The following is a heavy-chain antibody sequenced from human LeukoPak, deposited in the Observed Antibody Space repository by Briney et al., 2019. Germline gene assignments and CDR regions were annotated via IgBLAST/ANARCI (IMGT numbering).Heavy chain of an antibody. Sequence: GGSLRLSCAASGFTFSSYAMSWVRQAPGKGLEWVSAISGSGGSTYYADSVKGRFTISRDNSKNTLYLQMNSLRSEDTAVYYCARVRLNYGSDFDYWGQGTLVTVSS. D-gene: IGHD3-10*01. CDR2: ISGSGGST. V-gene: IGHV3-23*01. CDR1: GFTFSSYA. CDR3: ARVRLNYGSDFDY. J-gene: IGHJ4*02.